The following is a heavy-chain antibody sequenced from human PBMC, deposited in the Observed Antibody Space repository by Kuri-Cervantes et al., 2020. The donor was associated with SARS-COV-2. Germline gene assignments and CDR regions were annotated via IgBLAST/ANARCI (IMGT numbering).Heavy chain of an antibody. V-gene: IGHV1-18*04. CDR2: INGYNDNT. CDR1: GYTFTNYG. Sequence: ASVKVSCKASGYTFTNYGISWVRQAPGQGFEWMGWINGYNDNTKYAQKLQGRVTMTTDTSTSTAYMELRSLRSDDTAVYYCARGIVVVVAAMGYFDYWGQGTLVTVSS. CDR3: ARGIVVVVAAMGYFDY. J-gene: IGHJ4*02. D-gene: IGHD2-15*01.